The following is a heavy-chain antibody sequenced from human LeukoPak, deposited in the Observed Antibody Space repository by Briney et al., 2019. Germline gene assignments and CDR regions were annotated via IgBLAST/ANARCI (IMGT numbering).Heavy chain of an antibody. CDR2: ISGSGSSI. J-gene: IGHJ3*02. V-gene: IGHV3-48*03. CDR1: GFTFSTYE. D-gene: IGHD3-22*01. CDR3: AREGGVGYDDAFDT. Sequence: GGSLRLSCTASGFTFSTYEMNWVRQAPGKGLEWISYISGSGSSIFYADSLQGRFTVSRDNAKNSVYLQMNSLRAEDTAVYYCAREGGVGYDDAFDTWGHGTTVTVSS.